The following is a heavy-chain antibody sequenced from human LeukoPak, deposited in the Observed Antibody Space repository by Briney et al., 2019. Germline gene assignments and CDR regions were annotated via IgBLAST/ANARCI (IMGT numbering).Heavy chain of an antibody. CDR3: AKDRVERWFGEPPTFDP. J-gene: IGHJ5*02. Sequence: PGGSLRLSCAASGFTFSSYWMHWVRQAPGKGLVWVSRINSDGSSTSYADSVKGRFTISRDNSKNTLYLQMNSLRAEDTAVYYCAKDRVERWFGEPPTFDPWGQGTLVTVSS. CDR1: GFTFSSYW. CDR2: INSDGSST. D-gene: IGHD3-10*01. V-gene: IGHV3-74*01.